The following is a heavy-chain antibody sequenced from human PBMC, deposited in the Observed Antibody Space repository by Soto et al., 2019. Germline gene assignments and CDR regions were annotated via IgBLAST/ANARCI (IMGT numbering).Heavy chain of an antibody. CDR2: TRNKANSYTT. J-gene: IGHJ4*02. CDR3: ARCRGYSYGLYYFDY. D-gene: IGHD5-18*01. Sequence: VQLVESGGGLVQPGGSLRLSCAASGFTFSDHYMDWVRQAPGKGLEWVGRTRNKANSYTTEYAASVKGRFTISRDDSKNSLYLQMNSLKTEDTAVYYCARCRGYSYGLYYFDYWGQGTLVTVSS. CDR1: GFTFSDHY. V-gene: IGHV3-72*01.